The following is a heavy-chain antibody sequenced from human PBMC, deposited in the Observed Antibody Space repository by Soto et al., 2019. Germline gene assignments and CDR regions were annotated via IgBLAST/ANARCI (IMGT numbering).Heavy chain of an antibody. D-gene: IGHD6-13*01. Sequence: GASVKVSCKASGGTFSSYAISWVRQAPGQGLEWMGGIIPIFGTANYAQKFQGRVTITADESTSTAYMELSSLRSEDTAVYYCARASSGGAAASSAFDDWGQGTLVTVSS. CDR2: IIPIFGTA. CDR1: GGTFSSYA. CDR3: ARASSGGAAASSAFDD. V-gene: IGHV1-69*13. J-gene: IGHJ4*02.